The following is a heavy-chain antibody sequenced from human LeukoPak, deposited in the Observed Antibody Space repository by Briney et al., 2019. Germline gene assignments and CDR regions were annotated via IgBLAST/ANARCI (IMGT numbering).Heavy chain of an antibody. D-gene: IGHD3-3*01. V-gene: IGHV3-7*04. CDR3: ARGIYDFWSGRGTPYYFDY. Sequence: GGSLRLSCAASGFTFSSYWMSWVRQAPGKGLEWVANIKQDGSEKYYVDSVKGRFTISRDNAKNSLYLQMNSLRAEDTAVYYCARGIYDFWSGRGTPYYFDYWGQGTLVTVSS. CDR2: IKQDGSEK. CDR1: GFTFSSYW. J-gene: IGHJ4*02.